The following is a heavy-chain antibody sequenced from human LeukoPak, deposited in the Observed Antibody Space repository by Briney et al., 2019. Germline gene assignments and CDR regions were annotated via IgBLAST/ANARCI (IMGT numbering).Heavy chain of an antibody. J-gene: IGHJ5*02. CDR3: AREFTGIGWFVP. CDR1: GGSIGAYY. D-gene: IGHD2-15*01. CDR2: IYYTGST. Sequence: SGTLSLTCTVSGGSIGAYYWTWIRQPPGKRLEWIGRIYYTGSTTYNPSLRSRVTMSVDTPKAQFSLNLSSVTAAGTAIYFCAREFTGIGWFVPWGQGMQVTVS. V-gene: IGHV4-4*07.